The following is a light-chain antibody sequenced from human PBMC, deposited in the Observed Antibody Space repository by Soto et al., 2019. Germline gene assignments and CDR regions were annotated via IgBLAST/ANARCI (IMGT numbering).Light chain of an antibody. CDR2: GAS. V-gene: IGKV3-15*01. Sequence: EIVITQSPATLSVSPGERATLSCRASQSVSSYLAWYQQKPGQAPRLLIYGASTRATGIPARFSGSGSGTEFTLTISRLQSEDFAVYYCKQYHNWPQWTFGQRNKVHIK. CDR1: QSVSSY. CDR3: KQYHNWPQWT. J-gene: IGKJ1*01.